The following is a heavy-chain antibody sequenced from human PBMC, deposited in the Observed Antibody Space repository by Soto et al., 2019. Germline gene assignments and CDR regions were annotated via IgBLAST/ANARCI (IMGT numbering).Heavy chain of an antibody. J-gene: IGHJ6*02. CDR2: ISYDGSNK. CDR1: GFTFSSYG. D-gene: IGHD2-2*01. CDR3: AKDAIVVVPAAKRSYGMDV. V-gene: IGHV3-30*18. Sequence: GSLRLSCADSGFTFSSYGMHWVRQAPGKGLEWVALISYDGSNKYYADSVKGRFTISRDNSKNTLYLQMNSLRAEDTAVYYCAKDAIVVVPAAKRSYGMDVWGQGTTVTVSS.